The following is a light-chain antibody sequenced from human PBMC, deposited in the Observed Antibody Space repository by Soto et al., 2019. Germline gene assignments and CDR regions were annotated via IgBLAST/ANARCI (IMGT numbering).Light chain of an antibody. V-gene: IGKV3-15*01. CDR1: QSVDGY. Sequence: EVVMTQSQVTLSVSPGERATPSRRASQSVDGYLAWYQQKPGQAPRLLIYGASTRATGVTARFRGGGSGTEFTLTISSLQSEDSAVYYCQHRSNWLAFGGGTKV. CDR3: QHRSNWLA. CDR2: GAS. J-gene: IGKJ4*01.